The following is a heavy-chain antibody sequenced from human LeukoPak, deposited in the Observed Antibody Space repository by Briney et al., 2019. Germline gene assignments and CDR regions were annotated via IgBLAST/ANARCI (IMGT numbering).Heavy chain of an antibody. CDR1: RFTLDDYA. Sequence: PGGSLRLSCAASRFTLDDYAMHWVRHAPGEGLEWGSGTRWNSGSIGYADSVKGRFTISRDNAKNSLYLQMNSLRAEDTALYYCAKTLRYFDWFDPNDAFDIWGQGTMVTVSS. CDR3: AKTLRYFDWFDPNDAFDI. J-gene: IGHJ3*02. D-gene: IGHD3-9*01. V-gene: IGHV3-9*01. CDR2: TRWNSGSI.